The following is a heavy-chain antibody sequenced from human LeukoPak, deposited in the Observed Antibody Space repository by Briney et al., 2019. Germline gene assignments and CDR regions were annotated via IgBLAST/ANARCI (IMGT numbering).Heavy chain of an antibody. CDR1: GGSISSSSYF. CDR2: IYYSGST. V-gene: IGHV4-39*01. J-gene: IGHJ5*02. Sequence: SETLSLICTVSGGSISSSSYFWGWVRQPPGKGLEWIGTIYYSGSTYYNPSLKSRVTMSIDTSKNQFSLKLNSVTAADTAVYYCTRGGHDYGGSFDTWGQGILVTVSS. D-gene: IGHD4-23*01. CDR3: TRGGHDYGGSFDT.